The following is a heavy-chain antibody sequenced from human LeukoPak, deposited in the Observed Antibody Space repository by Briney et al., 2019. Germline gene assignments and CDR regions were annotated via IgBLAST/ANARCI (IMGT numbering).Heavy chain of an antibody. CDR3: AKSDRLAYGN. V-gene: IGHV3-23*01. D-gene: IGHD2-8*01. Sequence: PGGSLRLSCAASGFTFSTYAMTEMGQAPGKGLEWVSVISGSGDNTYYADSVKGRFTIYRDNSKNTLYLQMNSLRADDTAVYYCAKSDRLAYGNWGQGTLVTVSS. CDR1: GFTFSTYA. J-gene: IGHJ4*02. CDR2: ISGSGDNT.